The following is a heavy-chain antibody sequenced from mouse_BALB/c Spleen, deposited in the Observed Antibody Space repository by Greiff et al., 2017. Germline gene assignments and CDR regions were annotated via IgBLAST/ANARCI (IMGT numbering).Heavy chain of an antibody. D-gene: IGHD1-1*01. Sequence: DVQLVESGGDLVKPGGSLKLSCAASGFTFSSYGMSWVRQTPDKRLEWVATISSGGSYTYYPDSVKGRFTISRDNAKNTLYLQMSSLKSEDTAMYYCARRTVDYWGQGTTLTVSS. CDR3: ARRTVDY. V-gene: IGHV5-6*01. CDR2: ISSGGSYT. CDR1: GFTFSSYG. J-gene: IGHJ2*01.